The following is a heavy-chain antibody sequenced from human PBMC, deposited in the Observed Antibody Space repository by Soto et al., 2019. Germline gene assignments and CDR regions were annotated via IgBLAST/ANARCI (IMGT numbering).Heavy chain of an antibody. CDR3: VRVHSGTDTFDY. J-gene: IGHJ4*02. V-gene: IGHV3-72*01. Sequence: GGSLRLSCAASGFTFSDHYIDWVRQAPCKGLEWVGRTRNKAHSYTTEYAASVKGRFTISRDNSKNSVYLQMNSLRTEDTAVYYCVRVHSGTDTFDYWGQGTLVTV. D-gene: IGHD1-26*01. CDR1: GFTFSDHY. CDR2: TRNKAHSYTT.